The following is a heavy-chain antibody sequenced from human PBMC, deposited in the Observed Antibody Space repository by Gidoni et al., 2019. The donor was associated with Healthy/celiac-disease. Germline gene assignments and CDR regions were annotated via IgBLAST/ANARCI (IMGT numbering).Heavy chain of an antibody. Sequence: QVQLQQWGAGLLKPSETLSLTCAVDGGSFSGYYWSWIRQPPGKGLEWIGEINHSGSTNYNPSLKSRVTISIDTSKSQFSLKVSSVTAADTAVYYCARVPVSLDAFDIWGQGTMVTVSS. CDR1: GGSFSGYY. J-gene: IGHJ3*02. D-gene: IGHD4-4*01. V-gene: IGHV4-34*01. CDR2: INHSGST. CDR3: ARVPVSLDAFDI.